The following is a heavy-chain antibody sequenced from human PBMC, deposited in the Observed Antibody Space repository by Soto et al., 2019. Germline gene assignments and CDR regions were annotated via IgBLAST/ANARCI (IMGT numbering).Heavy chain of an antibody. CDR3: ASSAYYYDSSGYSHFDY. CDR1: GGSISSGGYY. Sequence: PSETLSLTCTVSGGSISSGGYYWSWIRQHPGKGLEWIGYIYSSGSTYYNPSLKSRVTISVDTSKNQFSLKLSSVTAADTAVYYCASSAYYYDSSGYSHFDYWGQGTLVTVSS. V-gene: IGHV4-31*03. D-gene: IGHD3-22*01. CDR2: IYSSGST. J-gene: IGHJ4*02.